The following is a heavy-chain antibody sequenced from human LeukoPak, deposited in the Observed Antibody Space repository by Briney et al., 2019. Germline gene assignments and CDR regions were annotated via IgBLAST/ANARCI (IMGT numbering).Heavy chain of an antibody. D-gene: IGHD2-15*01. CDR3: AREEDNADEYLREDY. J-gene: IGHJ4*02. Sequence: GGSLRLSCAASGFTFSSYSMNWVRQAPGKGLEWVSYISSSSSTIYYADSVKGRFTISRDNARNSLYLQMDSLRAEDTAVYYCAREEDNADEYLREDYWGQGTLVTVSS. CDR2: ISSSSSTI. V-gene: IGHV3-48*04. CDR1: GFTFSSYS.